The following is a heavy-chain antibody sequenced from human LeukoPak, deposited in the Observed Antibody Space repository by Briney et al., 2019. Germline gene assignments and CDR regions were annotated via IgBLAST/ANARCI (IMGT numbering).Heavy chain of an antibody. CDR2: LLDSVNT. D-gene: IGHD5-18*01. CDR1: DGSISSHY. J-gene: IGHJ4*02. V-gene: IGHV4-59*11. Sequence: SETLSLTCTVSDGSISSHYWSWIRQPPGKGLEWIAYLLDSVNTKDNPSLQSRLTLSADTSKNQFSLRLSSVTAADTAVYYCATIKRGSIYGYFDFWGQGIKVTVSS. CDR3: ATIKRGSIYGYFDF.